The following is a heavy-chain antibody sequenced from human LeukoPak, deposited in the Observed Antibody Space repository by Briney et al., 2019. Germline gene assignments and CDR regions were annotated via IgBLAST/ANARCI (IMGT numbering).Heavy chain of an antibody. CDR1: GFTFSSYW. CDR2: IKQDGSEK. D-gene: IGHD3-10*01. CDR3: ARGTRYYYGSGSFDY. Sequence: GGSLRLSCAASGFTFSSYWMSWVRQAPGKGLEWVANIKQDGSEKYYVDSVKGRFTISRDNAKNSLYLQMNSLRAEDTALYYCARGTRYYYGSGSFDYWGQGTLVTVSS. V-gene: IGHV3-7*03. J-gene: IGHJ4*02.